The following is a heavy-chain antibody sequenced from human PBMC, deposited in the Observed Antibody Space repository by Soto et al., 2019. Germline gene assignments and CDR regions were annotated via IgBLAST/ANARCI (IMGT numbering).Heavy chain of an antibody. CDR1: SGSISSSNW. CDR3: ARKSSWWDYFDY. J-gene: IGHJ4*02. V-gene: IGHV4-4*02. Sequence: SETLSLTCAVSSGSISSSNWWSWVRQPPGKGLEWIGEIYHSGSTNYNPSLKSRVTISVDKSKNQFSLKLSSVTAADTAVYYCARKSSWWDYFDYWGQGTLVTVSS. D-gene: IGHD6-13*01. CDR2: IYHSGST.